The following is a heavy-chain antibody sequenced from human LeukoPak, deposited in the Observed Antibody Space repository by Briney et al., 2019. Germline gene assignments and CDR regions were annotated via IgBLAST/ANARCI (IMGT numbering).Heavy chain of an antibody. D-gene: IGHD4-17*01. Sequence: SETLSLTCAVSGYSISSGYYWGWIRQPPGKGLEWNGSINHSGSTNYNPSLKSRVTISVDTSKNQFSLKLSSVTAADTAVYYCARGAPSFTLRFTVFHYWGQGTLVTVSS. CDR3: ARGAPSFTLRFTVFHY. CDR2: INHSGST. J-gene: IGHJ4*02. CDR1: GYSISSGYY. V-gene: IGHV4-38-2*01.